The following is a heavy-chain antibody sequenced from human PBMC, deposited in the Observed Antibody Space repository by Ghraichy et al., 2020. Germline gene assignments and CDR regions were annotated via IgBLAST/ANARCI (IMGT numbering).Heavy chain of an antibody. D-gene: IGHD3-10*01. V-gene: IGHV3-53*01. CDR3: AKEGGRLGEGAFDV. J-gene: IGHJ3*01. Sequence: GGSLRLSCAASGLTVRSNFMSWVRQSPGKGLEWVSIINSAGTTYYAASVRGRFTISRDKSKRTMYLQMNSLRADDTAVYYCAKEGGRLGEGAFDVWGQGTKVTVSS. CDR2: INSAGTT. CDR1: GLTVRSNF.